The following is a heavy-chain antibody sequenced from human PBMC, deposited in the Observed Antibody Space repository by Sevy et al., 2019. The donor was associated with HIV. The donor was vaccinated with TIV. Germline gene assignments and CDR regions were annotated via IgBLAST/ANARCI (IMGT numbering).Heavy chain of an antibody. V-gene: IGHV3-30-3*01. CDR3: ARDSRGTFDY. CDR2: ISYDGSNK. J-gene: IGHJ4*02. D-gene: IGHD3-16*01. CDR1: GSTFSSYA. Sequence: GGSLRLSCAASGSTFSSYAMHWVRQAPGKGLGWVAVISYDGSNKYYADSVKGRFTISRDNSKNTLYLQMNSLRAEDTAVYYCARDSRGTFDYWGQGTLVTVSS.